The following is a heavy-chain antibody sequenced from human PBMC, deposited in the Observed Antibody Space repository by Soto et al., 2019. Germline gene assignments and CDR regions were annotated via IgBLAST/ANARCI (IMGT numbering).Heavy chain of an antibody. J-gene: IGHJ4*02. D-gene: IGHD2-2*01. CDR2: ISSDGSRK. CDR1: GFTFSSYW. Sequence: EVQLVESGGGLVQPGGSLSLSCAASGFTFSSYWMRCVREAPGTGLVWVSRISSDGSRKCYADYGQCRFPISRYKNKNSVYLQMISLRDEDTSLYYCESTRLLLPAATRSDYWGQGTLVTVSS. CDR3: ESTRLLLPAATRSDY. V-gene: IGHV3-74*01.